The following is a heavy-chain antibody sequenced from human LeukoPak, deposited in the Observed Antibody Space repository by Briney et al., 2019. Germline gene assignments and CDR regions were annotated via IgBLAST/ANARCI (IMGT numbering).Heavy chain of an antibody. J-gene: IGHJ4*02. Sequence: GEALKISCKGSGYTFASYWIGWERQMPGKGLEWMGIIYPGDSDTRYSPSFQGQVTISADKSISTAYLQWSSLKASDTAMYYCARVRDSSASYYFDYWGQGTLVTVSS. D-gene: IGHD3-22*01. CDR1: GYTFASYW. CDR3: ARVRDSSASYYFDY. V-gene: IGHV5-51*01. CDR2: IYPGDSDT.